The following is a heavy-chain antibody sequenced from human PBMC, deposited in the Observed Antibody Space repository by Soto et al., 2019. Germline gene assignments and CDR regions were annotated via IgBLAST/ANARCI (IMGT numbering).Heavy chain of an antibody. D-gene: IGHD1-1*01. J-gene: IGHJ4*02. Sequence: LRLSCAASGLIFSDVWMTWVRQAPGKGLEWVGRIKTKPDDGTIDYAAPVRGRFTISRDDSKNTLYPQMTSLTPDDTGVYYCTTSNLGVDFWGPGTLVTVSS. CDR2: IKTKPDDGTI. CDR3: TTSNLGVDF. V-gene: IGHV3-15*01. CDR1: GLIFSDVW.